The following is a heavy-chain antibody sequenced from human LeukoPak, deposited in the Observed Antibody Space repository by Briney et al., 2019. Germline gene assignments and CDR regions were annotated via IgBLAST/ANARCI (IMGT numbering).Heavy chain of an antibody. Sequence: SETLSLTCTVSGGSISSYYWSWIRQPAGKGLEWIGHISTSGSAKYNPSLKRRVTMSVDTSANQFSLKLSSLTAADTAVYYCARNSSGSGRIGYWGQGTLVTVSS. CDR3: ARNSSGSGRIGY. CDR2: ISTSGSA. CDR1: GGSISSYY. V-gene: IGHV4-4*07. D-gene: IGHD3-10*01. J-gene: IGHJ4*02.